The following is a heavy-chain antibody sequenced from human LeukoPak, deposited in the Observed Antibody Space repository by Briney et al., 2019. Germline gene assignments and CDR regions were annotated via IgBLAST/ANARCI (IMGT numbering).Heavy chain of an antibody. V-gene: IGHV3-74*01. CDR2: INSDGSST. D-gene: IGHD3-22*01. Sequence: QPGGSLRLSCAASGFTFSSYWMNWVRQAPGKGLVWVSRINSDGSSTSYADSVKGRFTTSRDNAKNSLYLQMNSLRAEDTAVNYWAREKHTTYYYDSSGYHAWGLWGQGTLVTVSS. CDR3: AREKHTTYYYDSSGYHAWGL. J-gene: IGHJ4*02. CDR1: GFTFSSYW.